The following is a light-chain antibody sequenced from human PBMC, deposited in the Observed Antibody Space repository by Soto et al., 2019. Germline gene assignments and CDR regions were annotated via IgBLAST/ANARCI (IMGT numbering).Light chain of an antibody. V-gene: IGLV2-14*01. CDR2: EVT. CDR1: SSDVGGYNY. CDR3: SSYTRSSTLV. J-gene: IGLJ1*01. Sequence: QSALTQPASMSGSPGQSITISCTGTSSDVGGYNYVSWYQQHPGKAPKLMIYEVTNRPSGVSNRFSGSKSGNTASQTISGLQAEYEADYYCSSYTRSSTLVFGTGTKLTVL.